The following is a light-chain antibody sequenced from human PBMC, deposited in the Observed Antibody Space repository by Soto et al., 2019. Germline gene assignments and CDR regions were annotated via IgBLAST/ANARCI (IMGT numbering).Light chain of an antibody. J-gene: IGLJ3*02. CDR1: SSNIASHY. CDR3: AAWDDSLSGRV. Sequence: QSVLTQPPSASGTPGQRGTISWSGSSSNIASHYVSWYQQLPGAAPKLLIYRNYQRPSGVPDRFSGSKSGTSASLAISGLRSEDEADYYCAAWDDSLSGRVFGGGTKLTVL. V-gene: IGLV1-47*01. CDR2: RNY.